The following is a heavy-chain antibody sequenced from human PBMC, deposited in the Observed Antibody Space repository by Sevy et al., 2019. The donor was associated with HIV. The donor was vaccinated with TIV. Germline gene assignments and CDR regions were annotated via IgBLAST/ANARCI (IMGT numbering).Heavy chain of an antibody. D-gene: IGHD2-2*01. Sequence: ASVKVSCRASGYTFTSYDINWVRQATGQGLEWMGWMNPNSGNTGYAQKFQGRVTMTRSTSISTAYMELSSLRSEDTAVYYCARFLSTSYYYYYAMDVWGQGTTVTVSS. CDR1: GYTFTSYD. V-gene: IGHV1-8*01. J-gene: IGHJ6*02. CDR2: MNPNSGNT. CDR3: ARFLSTSYYYYYAMDV.